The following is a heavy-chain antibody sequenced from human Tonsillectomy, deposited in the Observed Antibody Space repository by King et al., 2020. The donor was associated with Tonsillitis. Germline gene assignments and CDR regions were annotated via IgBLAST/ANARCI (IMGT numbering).Heavy chain of an antibody. CDR2: ISNDGNNR. CDR1: GFTFSDYG. CDR3: AKEPTAENTSAYIK. V-gene: IGHV3-30*18. J-gene: IGHJ4*02. Sequence: VQLVESGGGVVQPGRSLRLSCAASGFTFSDYGMHWVRQAPGKGLEWVAVISNDGNNRHYADSVRGRFTISRDNSKNTLFLQINSLRGEDTAVYYCAKEPTAENTSAYIKWGQGTLVPASS. D-gene: IGHD4-11*01.